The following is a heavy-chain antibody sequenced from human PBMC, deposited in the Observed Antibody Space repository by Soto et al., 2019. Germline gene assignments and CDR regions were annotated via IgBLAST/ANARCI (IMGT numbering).Heavy chain of an antibody. Sequence: SETLSLTCAVYGGSFSGYYWSWIRQPPGKGLEWIGEINHSGSTNYNPSLKSRVTISVDTSKNQFSLKLSSVTAADTAVYYCARAGYYDFWSGYYTRGMDAWGQGTTVTVSS. J-gene: IGHJ6*02. D-gene: IGHD3-3*01. CDR3: ARAGYYDFWSGYYTRGMDA. CDR2: INHSGST. CDR1: GGSFSGYY. V-gene: IGHV4-34*01.